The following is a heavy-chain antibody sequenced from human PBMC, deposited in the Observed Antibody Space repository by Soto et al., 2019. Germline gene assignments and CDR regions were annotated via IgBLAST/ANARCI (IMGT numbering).Heavy chain of an antibody. Sequence: GGSLRLSCAASGFTFSSYWMHWVRQAPGKGLVWVSRINSDGSSTSYADSVKGRFTISRDNAKNTLYLQMNSLRAEDTTVYYCARVGYKTDTYFTSGSYDPWGQGTLVTVSS. J-gene: IGHJ5*02. V-gene: IGHV3-74*01. CDR2: INSDGSST. D-gene: IGHD3-10*01. CDR1: GFTFSSYW. CDR3: ARVGYKTDTYFTSGSYDP.